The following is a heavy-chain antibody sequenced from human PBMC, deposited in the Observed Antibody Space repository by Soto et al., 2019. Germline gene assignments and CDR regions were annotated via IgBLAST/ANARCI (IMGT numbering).Heavy chain of an antibody. CDR3: ARSRYGEGYYYYYYMDV. D-gene: IGHD4-17*01. CDR2: IYYSGST. CDR1: GGSISSYY. J-gene: IGHJ6*03. V-gene: IGHV4-59*01. Sequence: SETLSLTCTVSGGSISSYYWSWIRQPPGKGLEWIGYIYYSGSTNYDPSLKSRVTISVDTSKNQFSLKLSSVTAADTAVYYCARSRYGEGYYYYYYMDVWGKGTTITVSS.